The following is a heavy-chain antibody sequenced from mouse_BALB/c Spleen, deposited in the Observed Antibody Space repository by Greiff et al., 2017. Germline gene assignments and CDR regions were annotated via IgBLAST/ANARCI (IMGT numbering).Heavy chain of an antibody. Sequence: VQLQQSGPGLVAPSQSLSITCTVSGFSLTGYGVNWVRQPPGKGLEWLGMIWGDGSTDYNSALKSRLSISKDNSKSQVFLKMNSLQTDDTARYYCARDTDYGNSWYFDVWGAGTTVTVSS. D-gene: IGHD2-1*01. CDR3: ARDTDYGNSWYFDV. CDR1: GFSLTGYG. J-gene: IGHJ1*01. V-gene: IGHV2-6-7*01. CDR2: IWGDGST.